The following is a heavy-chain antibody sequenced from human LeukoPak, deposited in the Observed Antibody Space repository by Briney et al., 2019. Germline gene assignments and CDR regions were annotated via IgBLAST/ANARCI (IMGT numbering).Heavy chain of an antibody. V-gene: IGHV3-48*02. D-gene: IGHD3-10*01. CDR2: ITSGSITT. Sequence: GGSLRLSCAASGFSFGTYAMSWVRQAPGKGLEWLSHITSGSITTHYADSVKGRFTVSRDNPKNSLYLQMNSLRDEDTAVYYCAGVEYYSGSYEDYWGQGTLVTVSS. J-gene: IGHJ4*02. CDR3: AGVEYYSGSYEDY. CDR1: GFSFGTYA.